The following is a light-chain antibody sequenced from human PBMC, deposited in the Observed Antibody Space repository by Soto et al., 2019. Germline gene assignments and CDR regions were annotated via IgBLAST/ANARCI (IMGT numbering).Light chain of an antibody. CDR1: SSDVGGYNY. V-gene: IGLV2-14*01. Sequence: QSALTQPASVSGSPGQSITISCTGTSSDVGGYNYVSWYQQHPGKAPKLMIYEVSHRPSGVSNRFSGSKSGNTASLTISGLQAEDEADYYCSSYTRSSTLFGTGTKLTVL. CDR3: SSYTRSSTL. CDR2: EVS. J-gene: IGLJ1*01.